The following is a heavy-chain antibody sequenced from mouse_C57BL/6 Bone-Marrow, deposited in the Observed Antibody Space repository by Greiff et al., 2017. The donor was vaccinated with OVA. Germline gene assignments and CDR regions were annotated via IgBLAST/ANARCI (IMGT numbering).Heavy chain of an antibody. V-gene: IGHV1-26*01. CDR1: GYTFTDYY. D-gene: IGHD2-3*01. Sequence: EVQLQQSGPELVKPGASVKISCKASGYTFTDYYMNWVKQSHGKSLEWIGDINPNNGGTSYNQKFKGKATLTVDKSSSTAYMELRSLTSEDSAVYYCARSGWLLSFAYWGQGTLVTVSA. CDR3: ARSGWLLSFAY. CDR2: INPNNGGT. J-gene: IGHJ3*01.